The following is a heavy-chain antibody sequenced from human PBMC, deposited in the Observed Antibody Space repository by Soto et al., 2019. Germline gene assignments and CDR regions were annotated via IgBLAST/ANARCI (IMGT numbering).Heavy chain of an antibody. V-gene: IGHV3-30*18. J-gene: IGHJ4*02. Sequence: QVQLVESEGGVVQPGRSLRLSCAASGFTFSNYGMHWVRQAPGKGLEWVAVISYHGSDKYYADSVKGRFTISRDNSKNTLYLHMDSLRAEDTAVYYCAKDHLTTTVTTVGYWGQGTLVTVSS. CDR3: AKDHLTTTVTTVGY. D-gene: IGHD4-17*01. CDR1: GFTFSNYG. CDR2: ISYHGSDK.